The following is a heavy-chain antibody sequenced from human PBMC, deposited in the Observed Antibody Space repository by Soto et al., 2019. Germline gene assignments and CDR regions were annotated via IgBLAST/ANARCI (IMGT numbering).Heavy chain of an antibody. CDR2: ISYDGSNK. V-gene: IGHV3-30*18. Sequence: QVQLVESGGGVVQPGRSLRLSCAASGFTFSSYGMHWVRQAPGKGLEWVAVISYDGSNKYYADSVKGRFTISRDNSKNTLYLQMNSLRAEDTAVYYCAKDRGGDYGWYFDLWGRGTLVTVPS. J-gene: IGHJ2*01. CDR3: AKDRGGDYGWYFDL. CDR1: GFTFSSYG. D-gene: IGHD4-17*01.